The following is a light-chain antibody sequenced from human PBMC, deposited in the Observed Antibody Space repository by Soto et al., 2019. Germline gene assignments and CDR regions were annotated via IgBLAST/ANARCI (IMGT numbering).Light chain of an antibody. J-gene: IGKJ1*01. CDR2: KAS. CDR3: QRYNSYSES. Sequence: DIPMTQSPSTLSGSVGDRVTITCRASQTISSWLAWYQQKPGKDPKLLIYKASTLKSGVPSRFSGSGSGTEFTLSISSLQPDDFATYYCQRYNSYSESFGQGTKVELK. V-gene: IGKV1-5*03. CDR1: QTISSW.